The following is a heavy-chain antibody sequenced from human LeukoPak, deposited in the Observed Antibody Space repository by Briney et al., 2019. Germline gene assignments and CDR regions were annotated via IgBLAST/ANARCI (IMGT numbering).Heavy chain of an antibody. Sequence: GGSLRLSCTASGFTFGDYAMSWVRQAPGKGLEWVAVIWYDGSNKYYADSVKGRFTISRDNSKNTLYLQMNSLRAEDTAVYYCARAHSGSYYDSGGYKFYYMDVWGRGTRVTVSS. V-gene: IGHV3-33*01. CDR1: GFTFGDYA. D-gene: IGHD3-22*01. J-gene: IGHJ6*03. CDR3: ARAHSGSYYDSGGYKFYYMDV. CDR2: IWYDGSNK.